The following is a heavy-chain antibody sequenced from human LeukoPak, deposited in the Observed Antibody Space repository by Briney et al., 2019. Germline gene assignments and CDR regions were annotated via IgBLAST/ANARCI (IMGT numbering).Heavy chain of an antibody. D-gene: IGHD6-25*01. CDR2: ISPSTTI. J-gene: IGHJ3*02. V-gene: IGHV3-48*04. CDR3: ATRFQRGPSAAFDI. CDR1: GFTLSSYS. Sequence: PGGSLRLSCGVSGFTLSSYSMNWVRQAPGKGLEWISYISPSTTIYYADSVKGRFTISRDNAKNSLYLQMNSLRGEDTAVYYCATRFQRGPSAAFDIWGQGTMVTVSS.